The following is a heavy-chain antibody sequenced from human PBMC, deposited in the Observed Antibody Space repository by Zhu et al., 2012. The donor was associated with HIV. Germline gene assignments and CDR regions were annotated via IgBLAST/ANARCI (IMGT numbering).Heavy chain of an antibody. D-gene: IGHD1-14*01. V-gene: IGHV4-30-2*01. CDR3: ARGPPQGSWFDP. J-gene: IGHJ5*02. CDR2: IYHSGST. Sequence: QVQLQESGSGLVKPSQTLSLTCAVSGGSISSGSYSWSWIRQPPGKGLEWIGYIYHSGSTYYNPSLKSRVTISVDGSKNQFSLKLSSVTAADTAVYYCARGPPQGSWFDPWGQGTLVTVSS. CDR1: GGSISSGSYS.